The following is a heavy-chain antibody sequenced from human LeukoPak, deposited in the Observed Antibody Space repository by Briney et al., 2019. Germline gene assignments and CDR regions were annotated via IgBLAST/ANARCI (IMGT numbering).Heavy chain of an antibody. CDR3: ATGAFSWDAFDI. J-gene: IGHJ4*02. D-gene: IGHD3-16*01. Sequence: ASVNVSCKVSGYTLTELSMHWVRQAPGKGLEWMGGSDPEDGETIYAQKFRGRVTMTEDTSTDTAYMELSSLRSEDTAVYYCATGAFSWDAFDIWGQGTLVTVSS. V-gene: IGHV1-24*01. CDR2: SDPEDGET. CDR1: GYTLTELS.